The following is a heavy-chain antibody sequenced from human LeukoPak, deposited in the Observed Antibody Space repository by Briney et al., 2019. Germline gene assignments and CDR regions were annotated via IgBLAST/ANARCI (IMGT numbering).Heavy chain of an antibody. CDR1: AFTFRSYA. CDR2: VSGSGGST. J-gene: IGHJ4*02. D-gene: IGHD5-18*01. Sequence: PGGSLRLSCAASAFTFRSYAMIWVRQAPGKGLEWVSGVSGSGGSTYYSDSAKGRFTISRDSSNNTLYLQMNSLRAEDTAVYYCAKGAASRGYTYVANWGQGTLVTVSS. V-gene: IGHV3-23*01. CDR3: AKGAASRGYTYVAN.